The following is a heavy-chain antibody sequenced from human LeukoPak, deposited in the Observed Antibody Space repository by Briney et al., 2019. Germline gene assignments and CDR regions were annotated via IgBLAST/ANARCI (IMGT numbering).Heavy chain of an antibody. D-gene: IGHD3-16*01. Sequence: PSETLSLTCTVSGGSISSSTYYWGCIRQPPGKGLEWIGTIYYSGSTYYNPSLKSRVTISVDTSKNQFSLKLSSVTAADTAVYYCARALGGFGGEVDYWGQGTLVTVSS. V-gene: IGHV4-39*07. J-gene: IGHJ4*02. CDR3: ARALGGFGGEVDY. CDR1: GGSISSSTYY. CDR2: IYYSGST.